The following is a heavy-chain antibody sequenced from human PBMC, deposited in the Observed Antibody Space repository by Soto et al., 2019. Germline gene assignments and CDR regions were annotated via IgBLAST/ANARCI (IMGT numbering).Heavy chain of an antibody. Sequence: QVQLVESGGGVVQPGRSLRLSCAASGFTFSSYGRHWVRQAPGKGLEWVAVISYDGSNKYYADSVKGRFTISRDNSKNTLYLQMNSLRAEDTAVYYCAKDYGSGSPSDYWGQGTLVTVSS. J-gene: IGHJ4*02. CDR3: AKDYGSGSPSDY. CDR2: ISYDGSNK. V-gene: IGHV3-30*18. D-gene: IGHD3-10*01. CDR1: GFTFSSYG.